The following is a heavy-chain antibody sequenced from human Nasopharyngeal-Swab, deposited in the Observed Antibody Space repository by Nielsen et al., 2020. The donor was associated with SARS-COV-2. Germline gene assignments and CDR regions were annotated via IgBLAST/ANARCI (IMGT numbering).Heavy chain of an antibody. CDR2: IVVGSGNT. CDR1: GFTFTSSA. Sequence: SVKVSCKASGFTFTSSAVQLVRQARGQRLEWIGWIVVGSGNTNYAQKFQERVTITRDMSTSTAYMELSSLRSEDTAVYYCAAIKYCSGGSCYGGASDYWGQGTLVTVSS. CDR3: AAIKYCSGGSCYGGASDY. J-gene: IGHJ4*02. V-gene: IGHV1-58*01. D-gene: IGHD2-15*01.